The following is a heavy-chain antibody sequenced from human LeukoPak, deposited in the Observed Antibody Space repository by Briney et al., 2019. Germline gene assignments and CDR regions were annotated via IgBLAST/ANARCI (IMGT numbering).Heavy chain of an antibody. D-gene: IGHD6-13*01. V-gene: IGHV3-11*04. Sequence: GGSLRLSCAASGFTFTNYAMSWIRQAPGKGLDWVSYISSSGSTIYYADSVKGRFTISRDNAKNSLYLQMNSLRAEDTAVYYCAMSGSSSLYGMDVWGQGTTVTVSS. CDR2: ISSSGSTI. CDR3: AMSGSSSLYGMDV. CDR1: GFTFTNYA. J-gene: IGHJ6*02.